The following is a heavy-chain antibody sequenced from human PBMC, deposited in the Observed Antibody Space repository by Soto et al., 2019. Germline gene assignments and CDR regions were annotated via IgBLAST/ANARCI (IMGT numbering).Heavy chain of an antibody. CDR2: LSSTGGST. CDR3: AKDQGFLEWIPQVVLEV. J-gene: IGHJ6*02. CDR1: GFTFRKYV. D-gene: IGHD5-18*01. Sequence: EVQLLESGGGLAQPGGSLRLSCEVSGFTFRKYVMTWVRQAPGKGLEWVSSLSSTGGSTYYADSVKGRFTVSRDNSQISLFLQMHSLRAEDTAIYDCAKDQGFLEWIPQVVLEVWGPGTTGAVSS. V-gene: IGHV3-23*01.